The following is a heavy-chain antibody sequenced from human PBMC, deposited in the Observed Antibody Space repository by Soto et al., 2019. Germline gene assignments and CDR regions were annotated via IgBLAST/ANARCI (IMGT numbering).Heavy chain of an antibody. V-gene: IGHV3-23*01. CDR3: AKVLGVVITPNWFDP. Sequence: EVQLLESGGGLVQPGGSLRLSCAASGFTFSSYAMSWVRQAPGKGLEWVSAISGSGGSSYYADSVKGRFTISRDNSKNTLYLQMNSLRAEDTAVYYCAKVLGVVITPNWFDPWGQGTLVTVSS. CDR2: ISGSGGSS. CDR1: GFTFSSYA. D-gene: IGHD3-22*01. J-gene: IGHJ5*02.